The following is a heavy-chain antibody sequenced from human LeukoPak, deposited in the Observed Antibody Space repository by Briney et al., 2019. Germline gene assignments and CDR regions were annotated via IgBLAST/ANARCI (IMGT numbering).Heavy chain of an antibody. CDR1: GFTFSRYE. J-gene: IGHJ4*02. V-gene: IGHV3-48*03. Sequence: PGGSLRLSCAASGFTFSRYEMNWVRQAPGKGLEWVSYISSSGTTTFHADSVKGRFTISRDNAKNSLSLRMNSLRVEDTAVYYCARLWGARAFDYWGQGTLVTVSS. CDR2: ISSSGTTT. CDR3: ARLWGARAFDY. D-gene: IGHD1-26*01.